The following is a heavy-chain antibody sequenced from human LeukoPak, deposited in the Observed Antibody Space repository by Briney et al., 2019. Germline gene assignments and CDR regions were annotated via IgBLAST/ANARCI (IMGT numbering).Heavy chain of an antibody. CDR1: GFTFSSYW. D-gene: IGHD3-3*02. CDR3: ARGVIFGVVTTYYMDV. V-gene: IGHV3-7*01. Sequence: LPGGSLRLSCAASGFTFSSYWMSWVRQAPGKGLEWVANIKQDGSEKYYVDSVKGRFTISRDNAKNSLYLQMNSLRAEDTAVYYCARGVIFGVVTTYYMDVWGKGTTVTVSS. J-gene: IGHJ6*03. CDR2: IKQDGSEK.